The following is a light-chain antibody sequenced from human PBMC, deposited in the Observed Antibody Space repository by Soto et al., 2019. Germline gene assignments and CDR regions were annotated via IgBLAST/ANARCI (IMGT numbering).Light chain of an antibody. CDR3: SSYTNINTRACV. J-gene: IGLJ1*01. CDR1: SGDIGSYNR. Sequence: QSALTQPASVSGSPGQSITISCTGTSGDIGSYNRVSWYQQHPGKAPTLIIYEVTDRPSGVSNRFSGSKSGNTASLTISGLQAEDEVEYYCSSYTNINTRACVFGTGTKLTVL. CDR2: EVT. V-gene: IGLV2-14*01.